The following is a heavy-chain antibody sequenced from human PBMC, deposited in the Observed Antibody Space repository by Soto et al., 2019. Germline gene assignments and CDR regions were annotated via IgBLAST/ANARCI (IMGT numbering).Heavy chain of an antibody. D-gene: IGHD2-2*01. CDR1: GYTFTGYY. CDR3: ARVYCSSTSCYYYYGMDV. V-gene: IGHV1-3*01. J-gene: IGHJ6*02. CDR2: INAGNGNT. Sequence: ASVKVSCKASGYTFTGYYMHWVRQAPGQRLEWMGWINAGNGNTKYSQKFQGRVTITRDTSASTAYMELSSLRSEDTAVYYCARVYCSSTSCYYYYGMDVWGQGTTVTVSS.